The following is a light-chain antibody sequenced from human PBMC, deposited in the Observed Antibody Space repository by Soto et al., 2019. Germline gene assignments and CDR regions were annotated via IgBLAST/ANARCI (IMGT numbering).Light chain of an antibody. V-gene: IGLV2-14*01. CDR2: EVS. J-gene: IGLJ1*01. Sequence: QSALTQPASVSGSPGQSITISCTGTSSDVGGYNYVSWYQQHPGKAPKLMIYEVSNRPSGVSNRFSGSKSGNTASLTISGLQAEEEADYYCSSYTSSFSYVFGTGTKVTVL. CDR1: SSDVGGYNY. CDR3: SSYTSSFSYV.